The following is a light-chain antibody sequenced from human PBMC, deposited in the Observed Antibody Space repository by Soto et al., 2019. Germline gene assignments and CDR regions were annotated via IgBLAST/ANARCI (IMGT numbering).Light chain of an antibody. CDR2: ASS. CDR1: QSISIY. V-gene: IGKV1-39*01. Sequence: QMTQSPSSLSASVGDRVTVTCRASQSISIYLNWYQQKPGKAPKLLIYASSSLQSGVPSRFSGSGSGTDFTLTISSLQPEDIATYYCQQSYSTSTWTFGQGTKVEIK. CDR3: QQSYSTSTWT. J-gene: IGKJ1*01.